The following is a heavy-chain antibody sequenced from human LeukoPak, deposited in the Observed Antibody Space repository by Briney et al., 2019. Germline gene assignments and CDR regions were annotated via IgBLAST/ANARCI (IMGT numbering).Heavy chain of an antibody. Sequence: GGSLRLSCAASGFTFSSYGMHWVRQAPGKGLEWVAVISYDGSNRYYADSVKGRFTISRDNSKNTLYLQMNSLRAEDTAVYYCAKDTIAVEPLYYFDYWGQGTLVTVSS. CDR3: AKDTIAVEPLYYFDY. CDR2: ISYDGSNR. D-gene: IGHD6-19*01. V-gene: IGHV3-30*18. J-gene: IGHJ4*02. CDR1: GFTFSSYG.